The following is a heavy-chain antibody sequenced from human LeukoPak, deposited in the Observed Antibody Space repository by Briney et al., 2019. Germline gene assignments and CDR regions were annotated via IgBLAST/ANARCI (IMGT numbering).Heavy chain of an antibody. D-gene: IGHD4-23*01. Sequence: GGSLRLSCAASGFTFDDYTMHWVRQAPGKGLEWVSLISWDGGSTYYADSVKGRFTISRDNSKNTLYLQMNSLRAEDTAVYYCAKDHYGGNGVTSRAAYWGQGTLVTVSS. CDR3: AKDHYGGNGVTSRAAY. CDR1: GFTFDDYT. CDR2: ISWDGGST. V-gene: IGHV3-43*01. J-gene: IGHJ4*02.